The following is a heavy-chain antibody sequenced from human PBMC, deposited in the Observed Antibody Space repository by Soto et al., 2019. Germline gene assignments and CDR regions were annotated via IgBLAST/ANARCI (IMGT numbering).Heavy chain of an antibody. Sequence: SETLSLTCTVSGGSLINGDYYWSWIRQSPGKGLEWIGYIYYSGNTYYNPSLKSRVMISVDTSKNQFSLKLSSVTAADTAVYYCASGYYDILTGRDTKYYFDYWGQGALVNVSS. CDR2: IYYSGNT. V-gene: IGHV4-30-4*01. CDR1: GGSLINGDYY. D-gene: IGHD3-9*01. J-gene: IGHJ4*02. CDR3: ASGYYDILTGRDTKYYFDY.